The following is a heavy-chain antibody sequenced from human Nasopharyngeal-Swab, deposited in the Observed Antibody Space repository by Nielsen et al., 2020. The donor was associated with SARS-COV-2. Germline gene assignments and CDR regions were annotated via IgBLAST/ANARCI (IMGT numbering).Heavy chain of an antibody. CDR3: ATVGEFKRFDP. D-gene: IGHD3-3*01. Sequence: GESLKISCAASGFTFSSYSMNWVRQAPGKGLEWVSSISSSSSYIYYADSVKGRFTISRDNAKNSLYLQMNSLRADDSAVYYCATVGEFKRFDPWGQGTQVTVSS. V-gene: IGHV3-21*04. CDR1: GFTFSSYS. J-gene: IGHJ5*02. CDR2: ISSSSSYI.